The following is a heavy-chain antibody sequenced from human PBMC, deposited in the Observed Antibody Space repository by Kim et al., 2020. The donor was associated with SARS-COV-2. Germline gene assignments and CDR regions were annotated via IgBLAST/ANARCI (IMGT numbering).Heavy chain of an antibody. D-gene: IGHD2-2*01. CDR3: ARPYCSSTSCYGVYGDNTLGY. CDR2: IWYDGSNK. CDR1: GFTFSSYG. V-gene: IGHV3-33*01. J-gene: IGHJ4*02. Sequence: GGSLRLSCAASGFTFSSYGMHWVRQAPGKGLEWVAVIWYDGSNKYYADSVKGRFTISRDNSKNTLYLQMNSLRAEDTAVYYCARPYCSSTSCYGVYGDNTLGYWGQGTLVTVSS.